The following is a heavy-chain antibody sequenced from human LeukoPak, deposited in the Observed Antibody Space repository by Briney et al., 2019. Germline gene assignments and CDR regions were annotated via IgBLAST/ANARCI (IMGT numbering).Heavy chain of an antibody. Sequence: PGGSLRLSCVASGFTVSSNYMTWVRQAPGKGLEWVAVISYDGSNKYYADSVKGRFTISRDNSKNTLYLQMNSLRAEDTAVYYCAKETGFDYWGQGTLVTVSS. J-gene: IGHJ4*02. V-gene: IGHV3-30*18. CDR3: AKETGFDY. CDR1: GFTVSSNY. D-gene: IGHD7-27*01. CDR2: ISYDGSNK.